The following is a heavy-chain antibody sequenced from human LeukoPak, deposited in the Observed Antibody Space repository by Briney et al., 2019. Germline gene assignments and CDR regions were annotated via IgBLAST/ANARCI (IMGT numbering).Heavy chain of an antibody. Sequence: GGSLRLSCAASGFTFSSYAMSWVRQAPGKGPEWVSAISGSGGSTYYADSVKGRFTISRDNSKNTLYLQMNSLRAEDTAVYYCAKSSGVRYYDSSGYFDYWGQGTLVTVSS. D-gene: IGHD3-22*01. CDR2: ISGSGGST. CDR1: GFTFSSYA. J-gene: IGHJ4*02. CDR3: AKSSGVRYYDSSGYFDY. V-gene: IGHV3-23*01.